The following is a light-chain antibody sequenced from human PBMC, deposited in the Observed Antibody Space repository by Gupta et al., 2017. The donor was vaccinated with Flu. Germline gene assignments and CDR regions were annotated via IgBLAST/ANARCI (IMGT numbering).Light chain of an antibody. CDR2: GDT. V-gene: IGLV1-40*01. CDR3: QSYDSSLSSMLLV. J-gene: IGLJ2*01. Sequence: QSVLTPPASVSGAPGQRITISCTGSRSNIGAGYDVHWYQQLPGTAPNRLIFGDTNRPSGVPDRFSGSKSGTSASLAISGLQAEDEGDYYCQSYDSSLSSMLLVFGGGTKVTVL. CDR1: RSNIGAGYD.